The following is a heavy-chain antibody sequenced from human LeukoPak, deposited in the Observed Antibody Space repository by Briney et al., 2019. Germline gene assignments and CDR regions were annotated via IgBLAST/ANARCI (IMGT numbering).Heavy chain of an antibody. V-gene: IGHV1-8*01. CDR2: MNPVRGNA. CDR3: ARAPMGVAALY. J-gene: IGHJ4*02. D-gene: IGHD2-15*01. Sequence: ASVKVSCKASGYTFTNFDINGVRQAPGQGLECMGWMNPVRGNARSTQKFQGRVTLTRDTSISTAYMELSSLRSDDTAFYYCARAPMGVAALYWGQGTLVTVYS. CDR1: GYTFTNFD.